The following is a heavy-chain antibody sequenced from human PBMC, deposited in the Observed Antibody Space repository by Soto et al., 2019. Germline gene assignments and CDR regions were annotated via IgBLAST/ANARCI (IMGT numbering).Heavy chain of an antibody. V-gene: IGHV4-59*01. J-gene: IGHJ4*02. CDR2: IYYSGST. Sequence: SKTLSLTCTVSGGSISPYYWSWIRQTPGKGLEWIAYIYYSGSTNYNPSLKSRVTISVDTSKNQCSLKLSSVTAADTAVYYCARASYFSDSFGYFLDSWGQGTLVTVSS. CDR3: ARASYFSDSFGYFLDS. CDR1: GGSISPYY. D-gene: IGHD3-22*01.